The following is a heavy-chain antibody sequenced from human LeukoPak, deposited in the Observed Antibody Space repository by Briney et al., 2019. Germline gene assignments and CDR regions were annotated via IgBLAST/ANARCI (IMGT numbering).Heavy chain of an antibody. Sequence: PSETLSLTCTVSGGSISRSSYYWGWIRQPPGKGLEWIGSIYYSGSTYYNPSLKGRVTISVDTSKNQFSLNLSSVTAADTAVYYCARRKGYEWFHCWYFDLWGRGTLVTVSS. CDR2: IYYSGST. CDR3: ARRKGYEWFHCWYFDL. J-gene: IGHJ2*01. V-gene: IGHV4-39*01. CDR1: GGSISRSSYY. D-gene: IGHD3-3*01.